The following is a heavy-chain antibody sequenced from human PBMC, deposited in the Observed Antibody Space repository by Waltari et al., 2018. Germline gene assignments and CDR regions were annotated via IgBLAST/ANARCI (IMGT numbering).Heavy chain of an antibody. D-gene: IGHD5-12*01. V-gene: IGHV3-30-3*01. J-gene: IGHJ4*02. CDR3: ASCADIVATRFDY. CDR1: GFTFSSYA. Sequence: QVQLVESGGGVVQPGRSLRLSCAASGFTFSSYAMHWVRRAPGKGLEWVAVKSKDGSNKYYADSVKGRFTISRDNSKNTLYLQMNSLRAEDTAVYYCASCADIVATRFDYWGQGTLVTVSS. CDR2: KSKDGSNK.